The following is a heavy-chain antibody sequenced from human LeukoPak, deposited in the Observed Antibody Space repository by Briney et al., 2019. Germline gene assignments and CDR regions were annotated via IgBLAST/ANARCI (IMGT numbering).Heavy chain of an antibody. CDR2: IHYSGRT. CDR3: ATDSAGIAAVGAFDY. V-gene: IGHV4-61*01. CDR1: GGSVSSGTYY. J-gene: IGHJ4*02. D-gene: IGHD6-13*01. Sequence: PSETLSLTCSVSGGSVSSGTYYWSWIRQPPGKGLEWIGYIHYSGRTNYNPSLKSRVTILVDTSKNQFSLTLSSVTAADTAVYYCATDSAGIAAVGAFDYWGQGTLVTVST.